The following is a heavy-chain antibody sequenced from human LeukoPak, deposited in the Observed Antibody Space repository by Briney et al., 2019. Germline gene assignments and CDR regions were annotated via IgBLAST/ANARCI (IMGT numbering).Heavy chain of an antibody. CDR1: GFTFSSYG. J-gene: IGHJ3*02. CDR3: ARDQSGSKNLNGINAFDI. V-gene: IGHV3-33*01. Sequence: PGGSLRLSCAASGFTFSSYGMHWVRQAPGKGLEWVAVIWYDGSNKYYADSVKGRFTISRENSKNTLYMQMNSLRAEDTAVYYCARDQSGSKNLNGINAFDIWGQGTMVTVSS. CDR2: IWYDGSNK. D-gene: IGHD1-14*01.